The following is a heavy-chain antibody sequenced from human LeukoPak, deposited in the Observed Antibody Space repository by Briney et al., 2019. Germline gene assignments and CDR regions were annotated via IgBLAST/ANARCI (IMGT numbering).Heavy chain of an antibody. V-gene: IGHV3-7*04. CDR1: GFTFSTYG. J-gene: IGHJ4*02. CDR3: AREVAAAVVTHFDY. CDR2: IKQDGSEK. D-gene: IGHD5-18*01. Sequence: GGTLRLSCAASGFTFSTYGMSWVRQVPGKGLEWVANIKQDGSEKYYVDSVKGRFTISRDNAKNSLFLQMNSLRAEDTAVYYCAREVAAAVVTHFDYWGQGTLVTVSS.